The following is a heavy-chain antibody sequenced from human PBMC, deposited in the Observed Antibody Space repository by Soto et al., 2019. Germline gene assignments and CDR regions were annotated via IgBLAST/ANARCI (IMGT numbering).Heavy chain of an antibody. D-gene: IGHD6-19*01. J-gene: IGHJ4*02. Sequence: PSETLSLTCTVSGGSISSSSYYWGWIRQPPGKGLEWIGSIYYSGSTYYNPSLKSRVTISVDTSKNQFSLKLSSVTAADTAVYYCASNIAVAGSHDYWGQGTLVTVSS. CDR2: IYYSGST. CDR1: GGSISSSSYY. V-gene: IGHV4-39*01. CDR3: ASNIAVAGSHDY.